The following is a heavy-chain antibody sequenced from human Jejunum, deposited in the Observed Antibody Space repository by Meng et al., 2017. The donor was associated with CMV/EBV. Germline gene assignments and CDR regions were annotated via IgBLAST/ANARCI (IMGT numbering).Heavy chain of an antibody. Sequence: SPVSGAPIMVSYGHWTRQTPGKGLEWIGCVNYSGTTKYNPSLKGRVTISVDTSKSQFSLELRSVIATDTAVFYCARGWGTTSPWDYWGQGTLVTVSS. CDR2: VNYSGTT. V-gene: IGHV4-59*01. CDR1: GAPIMVSY. D-gene: IGHD3-16*01. J-gene: IGHJ4*02. CDR3: ARGWGTTSPWDY.